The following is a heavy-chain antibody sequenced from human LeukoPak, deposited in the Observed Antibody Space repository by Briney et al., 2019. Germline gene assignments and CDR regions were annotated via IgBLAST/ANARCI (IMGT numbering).Heavy chain of an antibody. Sequence: GGSLRLSCAASGFTFSSHAMSWVRQAPGKGLEWVSAISDRGDNKQYTDSVKGRLTISRDNSKNTLYLQMNSLRADDMAVYYCAKSSRYGTGWYGRIDYWGQGTLVTVS. CDR1: GFTFSSHA. CDR3: AKSSRYGTGWYGRIDY. J-gene: IGHJ4*02. V-gene: IGHV3-23*01. CDR2: ISDRGDNK. D-gene: IGHD6-19*01.